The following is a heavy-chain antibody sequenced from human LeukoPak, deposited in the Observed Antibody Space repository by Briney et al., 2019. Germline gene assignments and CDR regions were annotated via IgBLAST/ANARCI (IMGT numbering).Heavy chain of an antibody. Sequence: ASVKVSCKASGHTFTGYYMHWVRQAPGQGLEWMGWINPNSGGTNYAQKFQGRVTMTRDTSISTAYMELSRLRSDDTAVYYCARVPDYGSGSDYFDYWGQGTLVTVSS. D-gene: IGHD3-10*01. J-gene: IGHJ4*02. CDR3: ARVPDYGSGSDYFDY. V-gene: IGHV1-2*02. CDR1: GHTFTGYY. CDR2: INPNSGGT.